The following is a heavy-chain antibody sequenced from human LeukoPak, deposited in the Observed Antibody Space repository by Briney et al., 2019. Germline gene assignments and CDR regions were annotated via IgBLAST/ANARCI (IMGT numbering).Heavy chain of an antibody. J-gene: IGHJ3*02. CDR2: IYYSGST. D-gene: IGHD6-19*01. Sequence: SETLSLTCTVSGGSISSGGYYWSWIRQHPGKGLEWIGYIYYSGSTYYNPSLKSRVTISVDTSKNQFSLKLSSVTAADTAVYYCARRLDSSGWYGGAFDIWGQGTMVTVSS. CDR1: GGSISSGGYY. V-gene: IGHV4-31*03. CDR3: ARRLDSSGWYGGAFDI.